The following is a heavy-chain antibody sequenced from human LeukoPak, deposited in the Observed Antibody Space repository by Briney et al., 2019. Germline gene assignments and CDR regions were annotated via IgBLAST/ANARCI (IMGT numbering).Heavy chain of an antibody. CDR1: GFTFSSYS. D-gene: IGHD3-16*02. CDR2: ISSSSSYI. J-gene: IGHJ3*02. V-gene: IGHV3-21*01. Sequence: PGGSLRLSCAASGFTFSSYSMNWVRQAPGKGLEWVSSISSSSSYIYYADSVKGRFTISRDNAKNSLYLQVDSLRDEDTAVYYCARVTFGGVIVTPDDAFDIWGQGTMVTISS. CDR3: ARVTFGGVIVTPDDAFDI.